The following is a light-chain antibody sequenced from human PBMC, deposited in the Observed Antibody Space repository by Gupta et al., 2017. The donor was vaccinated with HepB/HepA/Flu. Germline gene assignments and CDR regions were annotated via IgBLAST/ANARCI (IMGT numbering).Light chain of an antibody. CDR2: SAS. Sequence: IQMTPSPSSLSAAVGDRVTITCRASQDISTWVAWYQHKPGKAPKLLIHSASTLHGGVPSRFSGSGSGADFTLTISSLQPEDLATYFCQQSKTYPYTFGQGTKLEI. CDR1: QDISTW. J-gene: IGKJ2*01. V-gene: IGKV1-12*02. CDR3: QQSKTYPYT.